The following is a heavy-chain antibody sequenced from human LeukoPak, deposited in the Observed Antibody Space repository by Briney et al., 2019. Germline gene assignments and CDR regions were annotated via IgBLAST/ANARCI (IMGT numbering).Heavy chain of an antibody. CDR1: GYTFSDYY. V-gene: IGHV1-2*02. J-gene: IGHJ4*02. D-gene: IGHD2-15*01. CDR2: INPNSGGT. Sequence: GASVKVSCKASGYTFSDYYMHWVRQAPGQGLEWMGWINPNSGGTNYAQKFQGRVTMTRDTSITTAYMEVSRLRYDDTAVYYCARGRYEYFDYWGQGTLVTVSS. CDR3: ARGRYEYFDY.